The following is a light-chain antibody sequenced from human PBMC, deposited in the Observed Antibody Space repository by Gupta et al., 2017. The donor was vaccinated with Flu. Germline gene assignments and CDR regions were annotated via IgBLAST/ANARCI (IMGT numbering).Light chain of an antibody. CDR2: DAS. V-gene: IGKV3-11*01. J-gene: IGKJ4*01. CDR3: QQRSNWLT. Sequence: SPATLSLSPGERATLSCRASQSVSSYLAWYQQKPGQAPRLLIYDASNRATGIPDRFSGSGSGTDFTLTISSREPEDFAVYYWQQRSNWLTFGGGTKVEIK. CDR1: QSVSSY.